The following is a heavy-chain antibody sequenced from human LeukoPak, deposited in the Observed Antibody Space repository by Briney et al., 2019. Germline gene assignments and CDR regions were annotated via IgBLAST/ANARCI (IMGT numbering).Heavy chain of an antibody. Sequence: SETLSLTCTVSGGSISSSRYYWGWIRHPPGKGLEWIGNIYYSESTYYNPSLKSRVTISVDTSKNQFSLKLSSVTAADTAVYYCAKQRRDGYNYFDYWGQGTLVTVST. CDR1: GGSISSSRYY. D-gene: IGHD5-24*01. CDR2: IYYSEST. CDR3: AKQRRDGYNYFDY. V-gene: IGHV4-39*01. J-gene: IGHJ4*02.